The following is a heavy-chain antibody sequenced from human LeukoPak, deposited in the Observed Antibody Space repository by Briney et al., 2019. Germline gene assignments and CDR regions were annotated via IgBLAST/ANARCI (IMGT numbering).Heavy chain of an antibody. V-gene: IGHV3-21*01. Sequence: GGSLRLSCAASVFTFSSYSMNWVRQAPGKGLEWVSSITSSSRYIYYADSVKGRFTISRDNAKNSLYLQMNSLRAEDTAVYYCARRVIIGDAFDIWGQGTMVTVSS. CDR3: ARRVIIGDAFDI. CDR2: ITSSSRYI. D-gene: IGHD3-3*01. J-gene: IGHJ3*02. CDR1: VFTFSSYS.